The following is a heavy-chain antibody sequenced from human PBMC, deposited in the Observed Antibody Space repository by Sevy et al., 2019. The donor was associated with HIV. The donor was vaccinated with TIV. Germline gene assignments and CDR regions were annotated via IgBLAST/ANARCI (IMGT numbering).Heavy chain of an antibody. CDR3: TRDKVVTFYGMDV. Sequence: GGSLRLSCAASGFIFSSFAMSWVRQAPGKGLEWVAIINQDGSEKYSVDPVKGRFTISRDNAKNSLYLQMNSLRAEDTAVYYCTRDKVVTFYGMDVWGQGTSVTVSS. J-gene: IGHJ6*02. CDR2: INQDGSEK. CDR1: GFIFSSFA. D-gene: IGHD2-21*02. V-gene: IGHV3-7*01.